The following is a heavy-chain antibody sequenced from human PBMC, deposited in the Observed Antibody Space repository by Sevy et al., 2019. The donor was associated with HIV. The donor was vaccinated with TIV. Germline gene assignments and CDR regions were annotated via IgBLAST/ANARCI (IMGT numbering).Heavy chain of an antibody. D-gene: IGHD3-22*01. CDR2: IYYSGST. CDR1: GGSITSYY. CDR3: ARLRRDNSGFLIWFDP. V-gene: IGHV4-59*12. J-gene: IGHJ5*02. Sequence: SETLSLTCAVSGGSITSYYWSWIRQPPGKGLEWIGYIYYSGSTNYNPSLKSRVTISVDTSKNQLSLKLSSVAAADTAIYYCARLRRDNSGFLIWFDPWGQGTLVTVSS.